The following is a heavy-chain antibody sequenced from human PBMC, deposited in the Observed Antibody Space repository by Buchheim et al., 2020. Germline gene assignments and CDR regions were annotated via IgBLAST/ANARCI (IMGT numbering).Heavy chain of an antibody. V-gene: IGHV3-30-3*01. CDR1: GFAFSNYA. J-gene: IGHJ6*02. Sequence: QVQLVESGGGVVQPGRSLRLSCAASGFAFSNYAFHWVRQAPGKGLEWVAIISYDEINKYYADSVKGRFTISRDNSKNTLYLQMNSLRTEDTAVYYCARDAGTHPGGYYYYGMDVWGQGTT. CDR2: ISYDEINK. D-gene: IGHD2-15*01. CDR3: ARDAGTHPGGYYYYGMDV.